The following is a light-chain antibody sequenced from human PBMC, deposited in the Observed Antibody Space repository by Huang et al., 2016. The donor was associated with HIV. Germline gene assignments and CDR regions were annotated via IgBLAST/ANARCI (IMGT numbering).Light chain of an antibody. CDR3: LQSYSMFRT. CDR1: QNIDIY. J-gene: IGKJ2*01. V-gene: IGKV1-39*01. Sequence: EIQMTQSPSSLSASVGDTVTITCRASQNIDIYLNWYQQRPGKAPKLLIYTASSLQTGVPSRFSGSGSVTDFTLTIDSLQPEDFATYYCLQSYSMFRTFGQGTKLDFK. CDR2: TAS.